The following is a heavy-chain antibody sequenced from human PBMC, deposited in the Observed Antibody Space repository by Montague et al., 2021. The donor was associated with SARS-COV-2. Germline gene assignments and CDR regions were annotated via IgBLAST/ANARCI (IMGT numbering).Heavy chain of an antibody. J-gene: IGHJ4*02. Sequence: CAISGDSVSGTAAAWNWIRQSPSRGLEWLGRTYYMSEWHTDYAVSVECRLAIDADTSKNQFSLQLHSVTPEDSAVYYCASGWTLFDWGQGTLVTVSS. CDR2: TYYMSEWHT. CDR1: GDSVSGTAAA. D-gene: IGHD6-19*01. CDR3: ASGWTLFD. V-gene: IGHV6-1*01.